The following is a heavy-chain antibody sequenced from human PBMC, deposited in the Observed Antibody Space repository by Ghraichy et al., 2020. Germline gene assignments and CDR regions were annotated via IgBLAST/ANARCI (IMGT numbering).Heavy chain of an antibody. V-gene: IGHV4-34*01. J-gene: IGHJ4*02. CDR2: INHSGST. CDR1: GGSFSGYY. D-gene: IGHD6-19*01. CDR3: ARDLSADY. Sequence: SETLSLTCAVYGGSFSGYYWSWIRQPPGKGLEWIGEINHSGSTNYNPSFKSRVTISVDTSKNQFSLKLSSVTAADTAVYYCARDLSADYWGQGTLVTVSS.